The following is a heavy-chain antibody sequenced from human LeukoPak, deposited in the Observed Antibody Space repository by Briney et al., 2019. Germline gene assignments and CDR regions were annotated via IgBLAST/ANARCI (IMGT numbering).Heavy chain of an antibody. D-gene: IGHD3-16*01. J-gene: IGHJ4*02. Sequence: PGGSLRLSCAASGFTLSSYAMSWVRQDPGKGLEWVSAISGSGGSTYYADSVKGRFTISRDNSKNTLYLQMNSLRAEDTAVYYCARVRTRWGGVSPDYWGQGTLVTVSS. CDR3: ARVRTRWGGVSPDY. CDR1: GFTLSSYA. V-gene: IGHV3-23*01. CDR2: ISGSGGST.